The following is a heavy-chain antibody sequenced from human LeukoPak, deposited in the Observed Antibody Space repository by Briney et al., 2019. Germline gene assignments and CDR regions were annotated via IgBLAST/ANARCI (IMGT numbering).Heavy chain of an antibody. J-gene: IGHJ3*02. V-gene: IGHV4-39*07. CDR2: IYYSGST. CDR1: GGSISSSSYY. D-gene: IGHD3-10*01. Sequence: SETLSLTCTVSGGSISSSSYYWGWIRQPPGKGLEGIGSIYYSGSTYYNPSLKSRVTISVDTSKNQFSLRLSSVTAADTAVYYCARDLITMVRGVRANAFDIWGQGTMVTVSS. CDR3: ARDLITMVRGVRANAFDI.